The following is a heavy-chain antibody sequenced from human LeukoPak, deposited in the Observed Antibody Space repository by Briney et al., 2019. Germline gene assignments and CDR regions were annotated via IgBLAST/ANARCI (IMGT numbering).Heavy chain of an antibody. CDR1: GFTFSSYW. CDR3: ARAVPRPLLYFDWLLIGAFDI. CDR2: IKQDGSEK. V-gene: IGHV3-7*01. D-gene: IGHD3-9*01. Sequence: GGSLRLSCAASGFTFSSYWMSWVRQAPGKGLEWVANIKQDGSEKYYVDSVKGRFTISRDNAKNSLYLQMNSLRAEDTAVYYCARAVPRPLLYFDWLLIGAFDIWGQGTMVTVSS. J-gene: IGHJ3*02.